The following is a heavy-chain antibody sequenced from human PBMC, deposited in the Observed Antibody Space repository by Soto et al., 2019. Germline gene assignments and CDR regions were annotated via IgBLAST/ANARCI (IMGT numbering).Heavy chain of an antibody. CDR3: AKDSYDSSGYYHLYYYYYGMDV. Sequence: GASVKVSCKASGYTFTSYAMHWVRQAPGQRLEWMGWINAGNGNTKYSQKFQGRVTITRDTSASTAYMELSSLRSEDTAVYYCAKDSYDSSGYYHLYYYYYGMDVWGQGTTVTVSS. J-gene: IGHJ6*02. V-gene: IGHV1-3*01. CDR2: INAGNGNT. D-gene: IGHD3-22*01. CDR1: GYTFTSYA.